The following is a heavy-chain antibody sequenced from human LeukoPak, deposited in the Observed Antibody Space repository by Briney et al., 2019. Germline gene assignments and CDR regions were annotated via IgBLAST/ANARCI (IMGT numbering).Heavy chain of an antibody. CDR3: ARHRATIFGVVSWFDP. D-gene: IGHD3-3*01. J-gene: IGHJ5*02. CDR2: IYYSGST. CDR1: GGSISSYY. V-gene: IGHV4-59*08. Sequence: SETLSLTCTVYGGSISSYYWSLIRQPPGKGLEWIGYIYYSGSTNYNPSLKSRVTISVDTSKNQFSLKLSSVTAADTAVYYCARHRATIFGVVSWFDPWGQGTLVTVSS.